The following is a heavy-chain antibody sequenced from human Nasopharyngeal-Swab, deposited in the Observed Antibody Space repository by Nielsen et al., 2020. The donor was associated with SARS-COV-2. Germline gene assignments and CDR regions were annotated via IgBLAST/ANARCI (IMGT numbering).Heavy chain of an antibody. J-gene: IGHJ4*02. V-gene: IGHV3-21*01. CDR1: GFTFSSYS. CDR2: ISSSSSYI. D-gene: IGHD6-13*01. Sequence: GESLKISCAASGFTFSSYSMNWVRQAPGKGLEWVSSISSSSSYIYYADSVKGRFTIPRDNAKNSLYLQMNSLRAEDTAVYYCARGSSSSWYILDYWGQGTLVTVSS. CDR3: ARGSSSSWYILDY.